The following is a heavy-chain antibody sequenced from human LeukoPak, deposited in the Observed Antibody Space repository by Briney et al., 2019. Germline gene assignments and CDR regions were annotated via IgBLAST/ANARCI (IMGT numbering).Heavy chain of an antibody. Sequence: SETLSLTCTVSGDSISSYYWNWIRQPPGKGPEWIRFIYDRGSTNYNPSLKSRVTISGDTSKNQFSLKLSSVTAADTAVYYCARRRGSGRSDVFDIWGQGTMVTVSS. J-gene: IGHJ3*02. CDR3: ARRRGSGRSDVFDI. CDR1: GDSISSYY. V-gene: IGHV4-59*13. D-gene: IGHD6-19*01. CDR2: IYDRGST.